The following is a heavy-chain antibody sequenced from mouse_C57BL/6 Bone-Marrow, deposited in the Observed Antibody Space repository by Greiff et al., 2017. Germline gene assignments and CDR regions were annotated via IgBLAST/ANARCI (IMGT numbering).Heavy chain of an antibody. V-gene: IGHV1-55*01. J-gene: IGHJ1*03. CDR1: GYTFTSYW. Sequence: QVQLQQPGAELVKPGASVKMSCKASGYTFTSYWITWVKQRPGQGLEWIGDIYPGSGSTNYNEKFKSKATLTVDTSSSTAYMQLSSLTSEDSAVYDCARRGVVAFYWYFDVWGTGTTVTVSS. CDR2: IYPGSGST. CDR3: ARRGVVAFYWYFDV. D-gene: IGHD1-1*01.